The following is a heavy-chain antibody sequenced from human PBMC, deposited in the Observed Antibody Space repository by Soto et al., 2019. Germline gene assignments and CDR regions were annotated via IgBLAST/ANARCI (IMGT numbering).Heavy chain of an antibody. CDR1: GGSISSGGYY. Sequence: SETLSLTCTVSGGSISSGGYYWSWIRQHPGKGLEWIGYIYYSGSTYYNPSLKSRVTISVDTSKNQFSLKLSSVTAADTAVYYCAGYCSSTSCYPDAFDIWGQGTMVTVS. J-gene: IGHJ3*02. V-gene: IGHV4-31*03. CDR2: IYYSGST. D-gene: IGHD2-2*01. CDR3: AGYCSSTSCYPDAFDI.